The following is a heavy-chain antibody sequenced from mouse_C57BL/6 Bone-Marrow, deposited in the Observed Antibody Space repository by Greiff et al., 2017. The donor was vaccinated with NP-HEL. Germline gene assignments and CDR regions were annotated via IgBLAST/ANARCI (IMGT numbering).Heavy chain of an antibody. D-gene: IGHD2-5*01. CDR3: ARFRYSNYDFFDY. V-gene: IGHV1-81*01. Sequence: QVQLKESGAELARPGASVKLSCKASGYTFTSYGISWVKQRTGQGLEWIGEIYPRSGNTYYNEKFKGKATLTADKSSSTAYMELRSLTSEDSAVYFCARFRYSNYDFFDYWGQGTTLTVSS. CDR1: GYTFTSYG. J-gene: IGHJ2*01. CDR2: IYPRSGNT.